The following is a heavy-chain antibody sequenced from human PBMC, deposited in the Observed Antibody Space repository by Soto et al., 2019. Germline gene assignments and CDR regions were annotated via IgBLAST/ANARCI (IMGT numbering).Heavy chain of an antibody. J-gene: IGHJ4*02. Sequence: QLQLQESGPGLVKPSETLSLTCTVSGGSISSSSYYWGWIRQPPGKGLEWIGSIYYSGSTYYNPSLKSRVTISVDTSKNQFSLKLSSVTAADTAVYYCARPRPVGYYDSTYFDYWGQGTLVTVSS. V-gene: IGHV4-39*01. CDR2: IYYSGST. CDR1: GGSISSSSYY. CDR3: ARPRPVGYYDSTYFDY. D-gene: IGHD3-22*01.